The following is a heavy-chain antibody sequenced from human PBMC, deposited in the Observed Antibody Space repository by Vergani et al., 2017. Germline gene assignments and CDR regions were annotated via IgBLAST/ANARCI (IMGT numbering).Heavy chain of an antibody. CDR1: GGSISSGNYY. Sequence: QVQLQESGPGLVRPSQTLSLTCTVSGGSISSGNYYWSWIRQPAGKGLEWIGRIYTRWSTNYNPSLKSRVTISADTSKNQFSLKLNSGTAADTAVYYCSRAAASALYNWGQGTLVTVSS. D-gene: IGHD6-13*01. CDR2: IYTRWST. V-gene: IGHV4-61*02. CDR3: SRAAASALYN. J-gene: IGHJ4*02.